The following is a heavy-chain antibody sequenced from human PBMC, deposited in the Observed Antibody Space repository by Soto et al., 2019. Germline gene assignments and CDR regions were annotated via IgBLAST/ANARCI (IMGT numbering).Heavy chain of an antibody. CDR2: INHRGST. CDR1: GGSFSGYY. Sequence: QVQLQQWGAGLLKPSETLSLTCAVYGGSFSGYYWSWIRQPPGKGLEWIGEINHRGSTNYNPSLKSRVTISVDTSKNQFSLKLSSVTAADTAVYYCARGFQAAGNRITRGKNWFDPWGQGTLVTVSS. D-gene: IGHD6-13*01. CDR3: ARGFQAAGNRITRGKNWFDP. V-gene: IGHV4-34*01. J-gene: IGHJ5*02.